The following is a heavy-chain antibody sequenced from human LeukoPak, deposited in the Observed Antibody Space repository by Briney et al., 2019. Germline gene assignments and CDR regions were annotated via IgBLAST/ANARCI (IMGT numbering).Heavy chain of an antibody. CDR3: ARVGGVVTATFDY. CDR2: IYSRAST. Sequence: SETLSLTCTVSGGSISSYYWSWVRQPPGKGLEWIGYIYSRASTNYNPSLKSRVTISVDMSKNQFYLKLSSVSAADTAVYYGARVGGVVTATFDYWGQGTLVTVSS. J-gene: IGHJ4*02. D-gene: IGHD2-21*02. V-gene: IGHV4-59*12. CDR1: GGSISSYY.